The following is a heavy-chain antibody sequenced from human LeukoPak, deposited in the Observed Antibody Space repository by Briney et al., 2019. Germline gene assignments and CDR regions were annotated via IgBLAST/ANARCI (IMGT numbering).Heavy chain of an antibody. CDR3: AKDNTGIYDYVWGSYRYAPFEY. Sequence: GGSLRLSCAASGFTFSNYAMSWVRQAPGKGLEWVSAISGSGGSTYYADSVKGRFTISRDNSKNTLYLQMNSLRAEDTAVYYCAKDNTGIYDYVWGSYRYAPFEYWGQGTLVTVSS. CDR1: GFTFSNYA. J-gene: IGHJ4*02. CDR2: ISGSGGST. D-gene: IGHD3-16*02. V-gene: IGHV3-23*01.